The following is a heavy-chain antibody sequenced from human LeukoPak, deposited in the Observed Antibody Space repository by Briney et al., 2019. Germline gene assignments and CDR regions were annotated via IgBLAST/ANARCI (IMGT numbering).Heavy chain of an antibody. CDR2: ISSSSSYI. J-gene: IGHJ4*02. CDR3: ARDREGYCSGGSCSKVAY. V-gene: IGHV3-21*01. D-gene: IGHD2-15*01. Sequence: PGGSLRLSCAASGFTFSSYEMNWVRQAPGKGLEWVSSISSSSSYIYYADSVKGRFTISRDNAKNSLYLQMNSLRAEDTAVYYCARDREGYCSGGSCSKVAYWGQGTLVTVSS. CDR1: GFTFSSYE.